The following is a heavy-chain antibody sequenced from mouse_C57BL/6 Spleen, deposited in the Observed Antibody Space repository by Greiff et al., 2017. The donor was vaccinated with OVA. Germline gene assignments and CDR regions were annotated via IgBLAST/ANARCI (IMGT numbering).Heavy chain of an antibody. V-gene: IGHV1-15*01. J-gene: IGHJ3*01. D-gene: IGHD1-1*01. CDR3: TRSVDYGSPFAY. CDR2: IDPETGGT. CDR1: GYTFTDYE. Sequence: QVQLQQSGAELVRPGASVTLSCKASGYTFTDYEMHWVKQTPVHGLEWIGAIDPETGGTAYNQKFKGKAILTADKSSSTAYMELRSLTSEDAAVDYCTRSVDYGSPFAYWGQGTLVTVSA.